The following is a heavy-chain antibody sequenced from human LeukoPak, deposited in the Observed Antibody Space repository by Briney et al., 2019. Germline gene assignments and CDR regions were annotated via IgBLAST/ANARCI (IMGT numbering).Heavy chain of an antibody. CDR1: GFTFSSYA. V-gene: IGHV3-23*01. CDR3: AKSDQQLVSSY. Sequence: PGGSLRLSCAASGFTFSSYATSWVRQAPGKGLEWVSAIGGSGGDTYYADSVKGRFTISRDNSRNTLYLQMNSLRAEDTAVYYCAKSDQQLVSSYWGQGTLVTVSS. D-gene: IGHD6-13*01. CDR2: IGGSGGDT. J-gene: IGHJ4*02.